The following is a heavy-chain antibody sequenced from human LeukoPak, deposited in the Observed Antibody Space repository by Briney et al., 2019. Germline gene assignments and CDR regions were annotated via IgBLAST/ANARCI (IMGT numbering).Heavy chain of an antibody. V-gene: IGHV3-23*01. Sequence: GGSLRLSCAASGFTFSSYSMNWVRQAPGKGLEWVSGISGSGVSTYYADSVKGRFTISRDNSKNTLYLHMNSLRAEDTAVYFCAKEYSSGWYDWGQGTLVTVSS. J-gene: IGHJ4*02. CDR2: ISGSGVST. CDR3: AKEYSSGWYD. D-gene: IGHD6-19*01. CDR1: GFTFSSYS.